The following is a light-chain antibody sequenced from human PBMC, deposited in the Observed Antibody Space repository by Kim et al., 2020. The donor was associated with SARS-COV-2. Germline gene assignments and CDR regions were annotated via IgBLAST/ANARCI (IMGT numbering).Light chain of an antibody. V-gene: IGLV2-8*01. Sequence: GQSVTFSCTGTSLDVGGYNYVSWYQQHPGKAPKLMIYEVSKRPSGVPDRFSGSKSGNTASLTVSGLQAEDEADYYCSSYAGSNNLVFGGGTQLTVL. CDR2: EVS. CDR1: SLDVGGYNY. CDR3: SSYAGSNNLV. J-gene: IGLJ2*01.